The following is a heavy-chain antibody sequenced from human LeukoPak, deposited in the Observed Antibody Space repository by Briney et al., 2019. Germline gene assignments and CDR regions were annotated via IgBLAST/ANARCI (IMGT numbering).Heavy chain of an antibody. CDR1: GYTFTSYT. Sequence: ASVKVSCKTSGYTFTSYTVTWVRQAPGQGLGYMGWISPYNGNTNSAQNVQDRLIMTTDTSTSTVYMELRSLTSDDTAVYFCARKDQLLDDAFDIWGQGTMVTVSS. CDR2: ISPYNGNT. CDR3: ARKDQLLDDAFDI. J-gene: IGHJ3*02. V-gene: IGHV1-18*04. D-gene: IGHD1-1*01.